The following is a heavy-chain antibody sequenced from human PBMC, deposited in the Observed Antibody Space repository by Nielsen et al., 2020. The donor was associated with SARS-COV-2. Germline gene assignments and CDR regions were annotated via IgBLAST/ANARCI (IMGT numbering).Heavy chain of an antibody. CDR3: AKDIGYSGYEFDY. CDR2: ISWNSGSI. CDR1: GFTFDDYA. D-gene: IGHD5-12*01. J-gene: IGHJ4*02. Sequence: SCAASGFTFDDYAMHWVRQAPGKGLEWVSGISWNSGSIGYADSVKGRFTISRDNAKNSLYLQMNSLRAEDTALYYCAKDIGYSGYEFDYWGQGTLVTVSS. V-gene: IGHV3-9*01.